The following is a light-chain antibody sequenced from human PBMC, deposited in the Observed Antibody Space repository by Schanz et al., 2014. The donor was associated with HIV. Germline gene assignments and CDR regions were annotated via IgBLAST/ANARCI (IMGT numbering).Light chain of an antibody. CDR1: SSDVGGYNY. J-gene: IGLJ2*01. V-gene: IGLV2-8*01. Sequence: QSVLTQPPSASGSPGQSVTISCTGTSSDVGGYNYVSWYQQHPGKAPKLMIYEVNKRPSGVPDRFSGSKSGNTASLTISGLQAEDEGDYYCSSYTSTNTLVVFGGGTKLTVL. CDR2: EVN. CDR3: SSYTSTNTLVV.